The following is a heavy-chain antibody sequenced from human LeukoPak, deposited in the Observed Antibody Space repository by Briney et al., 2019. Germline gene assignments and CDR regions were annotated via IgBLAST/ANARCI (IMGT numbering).Heavy chain of an antibody. CDR1: GFTFNNYA. J-gene: IGHJ4*02. D-gene: IGHD2-2*01. V-gene: IGHV3-23*01. CDR2: NGGSGGSK. CDR3: AKRKDLGYCSSTSCYYYFDY. Sequence: GGSLRLSCVASGFTFNNYAMSWVRQAPGKGLEWVSANGGSGGSKYYADSVKGRFTISRDNAKNTLYLQMNSLRAEDTAIYYCAKRKDLGYCSSTSCYYYFDYWGQGTLVTVSS.